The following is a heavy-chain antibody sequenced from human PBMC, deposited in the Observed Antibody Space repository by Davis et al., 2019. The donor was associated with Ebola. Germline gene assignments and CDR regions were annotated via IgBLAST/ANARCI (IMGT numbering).Heavy chain of an antibody. CDR1: GGSISGYY. CDR2: INHSGST. V-gene: IGHV4-34*01. J-gene: IGHJ5*02. D-gene: IGHD6-13*01. CDR3: ARVIAAASDWFDP. Sequence: MPSETLSLTCTVSGGSISGYYWSWIRQPPGKGLEWIGEINHSGSTNYNPSLKSLVTISVDTSKNQFSLKLSSVTAADTAVYYCARVIAAASDWFDPWGQGTLVTVSS.